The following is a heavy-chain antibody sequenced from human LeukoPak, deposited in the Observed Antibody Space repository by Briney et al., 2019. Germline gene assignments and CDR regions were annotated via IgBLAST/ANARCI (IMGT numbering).Heavy chain of an antibody. CDR3: SRDSTY. CDR2: ISSSGSYI. D-gene: IGHD5/OR15-5a*01. J-gene: IGHJ4*02. Sequence: KPGGSLRHFCAASGFTFSSYSMKWVRQAPGKGLEWVTSISSSGSYIYYADSVKGRFTISRDNAKHSLYLQINSLRAEDTAVYYCSRDSTYWGQGILVTVSS. CDR1: GFTFSSYS. V-gene: IGHV3-21*01.